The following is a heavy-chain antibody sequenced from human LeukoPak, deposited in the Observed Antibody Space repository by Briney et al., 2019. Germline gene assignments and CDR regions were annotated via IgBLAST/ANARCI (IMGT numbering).Heavy chain of an antibody. CDR1: GFTFSSYA. Sequence: GGSLRLSCTASGFTFSSYAMSWVRQAPGKGLECVADIKQDGSEKYYVDSVKGRFTISRDNSKNTLYLQMNNMRTEDTAVYYCAREALEWSPPDIWGQGTTVTVSS. D-gene: IGHD3-3*01. J-gene: IGHJ3*02. CDR3: AREALEWSPPDI. V-gene: IGHV3-7*01. CDR2: IKQDGSEK.